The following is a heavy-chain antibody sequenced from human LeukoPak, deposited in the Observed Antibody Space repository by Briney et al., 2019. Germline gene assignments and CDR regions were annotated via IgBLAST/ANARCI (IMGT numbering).Heavy chain of an antibody. CDR2: ISSSGSTI. Sequence: GGSLRLSCAASGFTFNSYEMHWVRQAPGKGLEWVSYISSSGSTIYYADSVKGRFTISRDIAKNSLYLQMNSLRAEDTAVYYCARGGYYFDYWGQGTLVTVSS. J-gene: IGHJ4*02. V-gene: IGHV3-48*03. CDR3: ARGGYYFDY. CDR1: GFTFNSYE.